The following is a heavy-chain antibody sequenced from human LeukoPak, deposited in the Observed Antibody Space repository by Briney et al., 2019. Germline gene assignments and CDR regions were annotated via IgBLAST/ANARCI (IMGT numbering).Heavy chain of an antibody. Sequence: GGSLRLSCAASGFTFDDYGLCWVRQAPGKGLEWVSGINWNGGSTGYADSVKGRFTISRDNSKNTLYLQMDSLSAEDTAVYYCVKVDTWGQGTLVTVSS. D-gene: IGHD5-18*01. CDR3: VKVDT. CDR2: INWNGGST. CDR1: GFTFDDYG. V-gene: IGHV3-20*04. J-gene: IGHJ4*02.